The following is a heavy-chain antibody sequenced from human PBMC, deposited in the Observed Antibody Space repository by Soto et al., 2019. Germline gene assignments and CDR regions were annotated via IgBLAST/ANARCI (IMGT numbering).Heavy chain of an antibody. Sequence: SETLSLTCTVSGASVSSYYWSWIRQPPGKGPEWIGSMYYSGGTKYNPSLKSRVTISVDTSKNQFSLKLSSVTAADTAVYYCEAGITGTLWAYYFDYWGQGTLVTVSS. D-gene: IGHD1-20*01. CDR2: MYYSGGT. J-gene: IGHJ4*02. CDR3: EAGITGTLWAYYFDY. V-gene: IGHV4-59*04. CDR1: GASVSSYY.